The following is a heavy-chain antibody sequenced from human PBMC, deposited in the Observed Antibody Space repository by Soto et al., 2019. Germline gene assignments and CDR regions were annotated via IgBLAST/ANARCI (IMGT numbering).Heavy chain of an antibody. D-gene: IGHD3-22*01. V-gene: IGHV3-30*18. CDR1: GFTFSSYG. CDR2: ISYDGSNK. J-gene: IGHJ6*02. Sequence: GGSLRLSCAASGFTFSSYGMHWVRQAPGKGLEWVAVISYDGSNKYYADSVKGRFTISRDNSKNTLYLQMNSLRAEDTAVYYCAKDLTMIVVDYYYGMDVWGQGTTVTVSS. CDR3: AKDLTMIVVDYYYGMDV.